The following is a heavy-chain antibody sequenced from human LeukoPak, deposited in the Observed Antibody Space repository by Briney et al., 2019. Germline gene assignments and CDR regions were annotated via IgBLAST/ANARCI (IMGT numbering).Heavy chain of an antibody. V-gene: IGHV1-69*13. D-gene: IGHD1-26*01. CDR2: IIPIFGTA. J-gene: IGHJ6*03. CDR1: GGTFSSYA. CDR3: ARSRWSGSYFGDYYYYMDV. Sequence: SVKVSCKASGGTFSSYAISWVRQAPGQGLEWMGGIIPIFGTANYAQKFQGRVTITADESTSTAYMELSSLRSEDTAVYYCARSRWSGSYFGDYYYYMDVWGKGTTVTVSS.